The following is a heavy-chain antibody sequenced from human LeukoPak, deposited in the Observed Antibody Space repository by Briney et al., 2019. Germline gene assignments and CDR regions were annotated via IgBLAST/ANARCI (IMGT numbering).Heavy chain of an antibody. CDR1: RGSVSGYY. J-gene: IGHJ4*02. Sequence: SETLSLTCAIYRGSVSGYYWSWIRQSPGKGLEWIGEISHTGRSKNNPSLKSRVTISEDMSKKQFPLKLNSVTAADTALYYCARGFDGLTGYYPPDYWSQGTLVTVSS. V-gene: IGHV4-34*01. CDR2: ISHTGRS. D-gene: IGHD3-9*01. CDR3: ARGFDGLTGYYPPDY.